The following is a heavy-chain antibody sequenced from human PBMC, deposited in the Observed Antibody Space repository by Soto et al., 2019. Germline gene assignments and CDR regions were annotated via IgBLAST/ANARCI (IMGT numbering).Heavy chain of an antibody. D-gene: IGHD3-3*01. Sequence: SETLSVTCAVYGGSFSGYYWSWIRQPPGKGLEWIGEINHSGSTNYNPSLKSRVTISVDTSKDQFSLKLSSVTAADTAVYYCARFTWSKGMDVWGQGTTVTVSS. V-gene: IGHV4-34*01. CDR1: GGSFSGYY. J-gene: IGHJ6*02. CDR3: ARFTWSKGMDV. CDR2: INHSGST.